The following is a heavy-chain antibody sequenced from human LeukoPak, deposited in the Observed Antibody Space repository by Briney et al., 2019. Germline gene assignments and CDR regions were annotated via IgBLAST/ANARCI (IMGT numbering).Heavy chain of an antibody. V-gene: IGHV3-7*01. D-gene: IGHD3-22*01. CDR3: ARVDYYKTWGAFDI. CDR1: GFTFSSYW. J-gene: IGHJ3*02. CDR2: MKQDGSEK. Sequence: PGGSLRLSCAASGFTFSSYWMSWVRQAPGKWLEWVAIMKQDGSEKYYVDSVKGRFTISRDNAKNSLYLQMNSLRAEDTAVYYCARVDYYKTWGAFDIWGQGTMVTVSS.